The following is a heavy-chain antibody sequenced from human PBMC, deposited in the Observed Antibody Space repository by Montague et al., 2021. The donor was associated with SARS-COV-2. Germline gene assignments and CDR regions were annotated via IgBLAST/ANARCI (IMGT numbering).Heavy chain of an antibody. V-gene: IGHV2-70*01. Sequence: PALVKPTQTLTLTCTFSGFSLSTSGMCVSWIRQPPGKALEWLALIDWDDDKYYSTSLKTRLTISKDTSKNQVVLTMTNMDPVDTATYYCARIGYDILTGYYYGMDVWGQGTTVTVSS. CDR1: GFSLSTSGMC. D-gene: IGHD3-9*01. J-gene: IGHJ6*02. CDR3: ARIGYDILTGYYYGMDV. CDR2: IDWDDDK.